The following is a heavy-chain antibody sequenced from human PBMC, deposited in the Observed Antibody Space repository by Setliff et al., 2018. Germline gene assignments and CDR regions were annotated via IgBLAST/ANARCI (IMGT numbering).Heavy chain of an antibody. J-gene: IGHJ5*02. Sequence: GSLRLSCAASGFTFSNYEMSWVRQAPGKGLEWVSYINSGGSLIYYADSVKGRFTISRDNAKSSLYLQMNSLRAEDTAVYYCARDLIRGAPNWFDPWGQGTLVTVSS. V-gene: IGHV3-48*03. D-gene: IGHD3-10*01. CDR1: GFTFSNYE. CDR2: INSGGSLI. CDR3: ARDLIRGAPNWFDP.